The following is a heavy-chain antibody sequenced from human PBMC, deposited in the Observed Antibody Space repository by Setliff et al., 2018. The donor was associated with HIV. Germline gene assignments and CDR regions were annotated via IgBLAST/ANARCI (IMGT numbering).Heavy chain of an antibody. V-gene: IGHV1-69*05. CDR1: AGSFSIFA. D-gene: IGHD1-26*01. CDR3: APEGAGGSYQRASALDV. CDR2: MMTIFSTT. J-gene: IGHJ3*01. Sequence: SVKVSCKSSAGSFSIFAINWVRQAPGQGLEWMGGMMTIFSTTNYARKFQGRVTITTDESTCTAYMELSNLKSEDTAVYYCAPEGAGGSYQRASALDVWSQGTMVTVSS.